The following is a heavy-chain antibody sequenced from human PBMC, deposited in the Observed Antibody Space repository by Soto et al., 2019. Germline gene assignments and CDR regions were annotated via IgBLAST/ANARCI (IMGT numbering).Heavy chain of an antibody. CDR3: ARARYCGSASCYVYYYYGMDV. D-gene: IGHD2-2*01. V-gene: IGHV4-34*01. Sequence: SETLSLTCAVYGGSFSGYYWSWIRQPPGKGLEWIGEINHSGSTNYNPALKSRVTISVDTYKNQFSLKLSFVTAADTAVYYCARARYCGSASCYVYYYYGMDVWGQGTTVTVSS. CDR2: INHSGST. CDR1: GGSFSGYY. J-gene: IGHJ6*02.